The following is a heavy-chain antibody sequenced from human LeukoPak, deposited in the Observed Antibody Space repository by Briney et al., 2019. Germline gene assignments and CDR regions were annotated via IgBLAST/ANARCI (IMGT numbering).Heavy chain of an antibody. CDR3: AKGLGVLRYFDWFDP. J-gene: IGHJ5*02. D-gene: IGHD3-9*01. CDR2: ISYDGSNE. V-gene: IGHV3-30*18. Sequence: PGGSLRLSCAASGFSFNNYGMHWVRQAPGKGLEWVAVISYDGSNEYYADSVKGRFTISRDNSKNTLYLQMNSLRAEDTAVYYCAKGLGVLRYFDWFDPWGQGTLATVSS. CDR1: GFSFNNYG.